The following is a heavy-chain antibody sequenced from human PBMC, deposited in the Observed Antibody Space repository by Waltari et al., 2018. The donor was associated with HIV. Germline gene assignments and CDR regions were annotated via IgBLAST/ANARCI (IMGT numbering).Heavy chain of an antibody. CDR2: INPNSGGT. V-gene: IGHV1-2*02. J-gene: IGHJ4*02. CDR1: GYTFTGYY. D-gene: IGHD3-10*01. CDR3: ARADYYGSGSQDY. Sequence: QVQLVQSGAEVKKPGASVKVSCKAYGYTFTGYYMHWVRQAPGQGLEWMGCINPNSGGTNYAQKVHGRVTMTRETSISTAHMGLSRLRSDDTAVYYWARADYYGSGSQDYRGQGTLVTVSS.